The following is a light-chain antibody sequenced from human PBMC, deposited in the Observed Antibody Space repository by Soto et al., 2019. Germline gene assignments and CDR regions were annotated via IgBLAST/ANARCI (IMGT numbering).Light chain of an antibody. CDR2: EVS. CDR3: MQSTQLPPT. V-gene: IGKV2D-29*01. CDR1: QSLLHITGETF. J-gene: IGKJ5*01. Sequence: DGVMTQTPLSLSVAPGQPASISCKSSQSLLHITGETFLCGYLKKPGQAPQLLIYEVSTRVSGVPDRFSGSGSGTDFTLEISRVETDDVGIYYCMQSTQLPPTFGQGTRLGIE.